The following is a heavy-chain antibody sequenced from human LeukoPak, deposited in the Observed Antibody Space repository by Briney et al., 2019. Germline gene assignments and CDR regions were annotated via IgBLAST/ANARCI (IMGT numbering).Heavy chain of an antibody. D-gene: IGHD3-3*01. CDR3: ARSLFRFLEWSYRSYYYYYMDV. V-gene: IGHV1-69*06. CDR2: IIPIFGTV. J-gene: IGHJ6*03. CDR1: GGTFSSYA. Sequence: ASVKVSCKASGGTFSSYAISWVRQAPGQGLEWMGGIIPIFGTVNYAQKFQGRVTITADKSTSTAYMELSSLRSEDTAVYYCARSLFRFLEWSYRSYYYYYMDVWGKGTTVTVSS.